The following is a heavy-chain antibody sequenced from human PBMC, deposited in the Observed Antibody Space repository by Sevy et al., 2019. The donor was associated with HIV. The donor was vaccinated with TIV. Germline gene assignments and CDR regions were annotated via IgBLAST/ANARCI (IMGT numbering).Heavy chain of an antibody. CDR2: ISRSGSTI. Sequence: GGSLRLSCAASGFTFSDYYMSWIRQAPGKGLEWVSYISRSGSTINYADPVKGRFTISRDNAKNSRYLQINSLRAEETAVYYCARENTMIEEPGWFDPWGQGTLVTVSS. J-gene: IGHJ5*02. CDR3: ARENTMIEEPGWFDP. V-gene: IGHV3-11*01. CDR1: GFTFSDYY. D-gene: IGHD3-22*01.